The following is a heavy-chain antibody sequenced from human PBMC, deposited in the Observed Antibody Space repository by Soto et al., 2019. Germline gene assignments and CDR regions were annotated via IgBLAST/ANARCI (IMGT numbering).Heavy chain of an antibody. CDR3: ASSDGTLDRAGWSSPSEMDV. Sequence: QVLLVQSGPEVKKPGSSVKVSCKASGGTFNNYAINWVRQAPGKGLEWMGGIIPTFGTGNHAQKFQGRVTSTADECTTTAYMELNGLQSEDAAIEDCASSDGTLDRAGWSSPSEMDVWGQGTTVIVSS. CDR1: GGTFNNYA. V-gene: IGHV1-69*01. CDR2: IIPTFGTG. D-gene: IGHD6-19*01. J-gene: IGHJ6*02.